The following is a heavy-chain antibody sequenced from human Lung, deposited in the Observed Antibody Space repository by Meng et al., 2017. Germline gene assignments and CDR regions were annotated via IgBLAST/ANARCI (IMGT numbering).Heavy chain of an antibody. CDR3: ARDEDISAAGKLFGDY. J-gene: IGHJ4*02. CDR1: GYTFPDYW. D-gene: IGHD6-13*01. V-gene: IGHV1-2*06. CDR2: INPKSGDT. Sequence: VLQGQSGAEVKKPGASVKVSCKASGYTFPDYWLHWVRRAPGQGLEWMGRINPKSGDTHYAQRFQGRVTMTGDTSISTAYMELSGLRSDDTAMYYCARDEDISAAGKLFGDYWGQGTLVTVSS.